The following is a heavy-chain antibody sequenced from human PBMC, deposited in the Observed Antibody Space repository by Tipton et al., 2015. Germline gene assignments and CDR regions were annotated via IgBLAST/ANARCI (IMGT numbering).Heavy chain of an antibody. D-gene: IGHD2-21*02. Sequence: GLVKPSETLSLTCTVSGASLTGYYWSWIRQPAGKGLEWIGRISSTGNINHNPALKGRVSMSFDTSNNQFSLKLSSVPAADTAVYYCARGPNVVVTAKDAFDIWGQGTMVPVSS. CDR3: ARGPNVVVTAKDAFDI. CDR1: GASLTGYY. V-gene: IGHV4-4*07. J-gene: IGHJ3*02. CDR2: ISSTGNI.